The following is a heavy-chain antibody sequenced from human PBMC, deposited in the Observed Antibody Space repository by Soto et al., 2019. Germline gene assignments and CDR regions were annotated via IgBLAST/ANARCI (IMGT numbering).Heavy chain of an antibody. J-gene: IGHJ5*02. CDR3: ARGYWNYWFDP. D-gene: IGHD1-7*01. CDR2: IINAGTT. Sequence: PSETLSLTCAVTGGSVTSKTDYWMWIRQPPGKGLAWVGYIINAGTTYSHPSLESRLTISVETSKNHFSLKLNSVTAADTAVYYGARGYWNYWFDPWGQGTLVTVSS. V-gene: IGHV4-31*11. CDR1: GGSVTSKTDY.